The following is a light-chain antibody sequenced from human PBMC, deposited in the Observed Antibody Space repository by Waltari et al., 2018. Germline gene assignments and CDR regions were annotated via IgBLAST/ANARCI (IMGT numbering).Light chain of an antibody. Sequence: QSVLTQPPSASGTPGQSVTISCSGTISNIGTHYVSWYQQLPGTAPKLLIYLTHQRPSGVPDRFSASKSGTSASLAISGLRFEDEADYYCATRDEGPTVVFGGGTKLTVL. CDR1: ISNIGTHY. CDR3: ATRDEGPTVV. V-gene: IGLV1-47*01. J-gene: IGLJ2*01. CDR2: LTH.